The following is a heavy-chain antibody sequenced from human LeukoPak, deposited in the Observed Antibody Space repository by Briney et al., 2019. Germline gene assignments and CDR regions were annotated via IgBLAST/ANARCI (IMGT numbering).Heavy chain of an antibody. Sequence: PSQTLPLTCNVSGVSVSDGRYYWTWIRQHPGKGLEWIGYKYYSGSAKYNPSLKSRVTISVDTSKNQFSLRLRSVTAADTAVYYCARDPTTVIAVSYYFDFWGQGTQVTVSS. CDR2: KYYSGSA. V-gene: IGHV4-31*03. CDR3: ARDPTTVIAVSYYFDF. J-gene: IGHJ4*02. CDR1: GVSVSDGRYY. D-gene: IGHD2-15*01.